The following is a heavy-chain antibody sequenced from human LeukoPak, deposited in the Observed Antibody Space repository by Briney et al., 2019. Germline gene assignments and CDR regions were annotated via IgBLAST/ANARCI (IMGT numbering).Heavy chain of an antibody. CDR2: IYTSGST. CDR3: ARGRYSYGYFDY. J-gene: IGHJ4*02. D-gene: IGHD5-18*01. Sequence: GTLRLSCAASGFTFDDYAMHWVRQPAGKGLEWIGRIYTSGSTNYNPSLKSRVTISVDTSKNQFSLKLSSVTAADTAVYYCARGRYSYGYFDYWGQGTLVTVSS. CDR1: GFTFDDYA. V-gene: IGHV4-4*07.